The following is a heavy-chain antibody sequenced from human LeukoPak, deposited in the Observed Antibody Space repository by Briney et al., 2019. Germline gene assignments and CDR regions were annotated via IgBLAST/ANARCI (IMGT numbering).Heavy chain of an antibody. CDR2: INDNGVNT. Sequence: GGSLRLSCAASGFTFSSYAMSWVRQAPGKGLEWVSTINDNGVNTYYAHSVKGRFTISRDNSKNTLYLQLNSLRAEDTAFYYCAKDPSDLGASGRYSYFDYWGQGTLVTVSS. D-gene: IGHD3-10*01. CDR3: AKDPSDLGASGRYSYFDY. V-gene: IGHV3-23*01. CDR1: GFTFSSYA. J-gene: IGHJ4*02.